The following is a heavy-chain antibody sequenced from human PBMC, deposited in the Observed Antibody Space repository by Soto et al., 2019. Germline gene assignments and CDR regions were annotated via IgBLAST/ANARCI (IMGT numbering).Heavy chain of an antibody. CDR2: IKSKTDGGTT. CDR3: TTDLNGYSYGLPDY. J-gene: IGHJ4*02. V-gene: IGHV3-15*07. CDR1: GFTFSNAW. Sequence: GGSLRLSCAASGFTFSNAWMNWVRQAPGKGLEWVGRIKSKTDGGTTDYAAPVKGRFTISRDDSKNTLYLQMNSLKTEDTAVYYCTTDLNGYSYGLPDYWGQGTLVTVSS. D-gene: IGHD5-18*01.